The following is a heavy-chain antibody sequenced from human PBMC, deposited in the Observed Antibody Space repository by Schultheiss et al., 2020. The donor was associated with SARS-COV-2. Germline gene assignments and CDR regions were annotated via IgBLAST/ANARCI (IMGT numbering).Heavy chain of an antibody. CDR2: INSGGSST. CDR3: ASNYPYVDY. J-gene: IGHJ4*02. Sequence: GESLKISCAASGFTFSSYWMHWVRQAPGEGLVWVSLINSGGSSTNYADSVKGRFTISRDNAKNTLYLQMNSLRAEDTAVYYCASNYPYVDYWGQGTLVTVSS. V-gene: IGHV3-74*01. D-gene: IGHD5-24*01. CDR1: GFTFSSYW.